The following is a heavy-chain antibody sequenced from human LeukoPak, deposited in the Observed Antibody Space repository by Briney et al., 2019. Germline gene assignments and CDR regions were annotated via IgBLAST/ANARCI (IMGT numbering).Heavy chain of an antibody. J-gene: IGHJ4*02. CDR3: ARDLEMSGVPAVPCDY. V-gene: IGHV3-48*01. D-gene: IGHD2-2*01. CDR1: GFTFSSYS. Sequence: GGSLRFSCGASGFTFSSYSMNWVRQAPGKGLEWVSYISSSSSTIYCADSVKGRFTISRDNAKNSLYLQMNSLRAEDTAVYYCARDLEMSGVPAVPCDYWGQGTLVTVSS. CDR2: ISSSSSTI.